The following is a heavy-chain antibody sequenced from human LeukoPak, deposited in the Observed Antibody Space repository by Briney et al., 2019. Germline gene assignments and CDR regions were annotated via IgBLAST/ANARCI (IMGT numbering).Heavy chain of an antibody. CDR1: GYTFTSYG. D-gene: IGHD3-22*01. J-gene: IGHJ4*02. Sequence: ASVTVSCKASGYTFTSYGISWVRQAPGQGLEWMGWISAYNGNTNYAQKLQGRVTMTTDTSTSTAYMELRSLRSDDTAVYYCARSHYYDSSGYYPFDYWGQGTLVTVSS. V-gene: IGHV1-18*01. CDR3: ARSHYYDSSGYYPFDY. CDR2: ISAYNGNT.